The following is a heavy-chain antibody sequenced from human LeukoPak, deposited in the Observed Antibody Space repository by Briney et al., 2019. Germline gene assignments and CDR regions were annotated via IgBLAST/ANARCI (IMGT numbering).Heavy chain of an antibody. V-gene: IGHV4-34*01. J-gene: IGHJ3*02. CDR3: ARQSPGNDAFDI. CDR1: GGSFSGYY. D-gene: IGHD1-1*01. Sequence: SETLSLTCAVYGGSFSGYYWSWIRQPPGKGLEWIGEINHSGSTNYNPSLKSRVTMSVDTSKNQFSLKLSSVTAADTAVYYCARQSPGNDAFDIWGQGTMVTVSS. CDR2: INHSGST.